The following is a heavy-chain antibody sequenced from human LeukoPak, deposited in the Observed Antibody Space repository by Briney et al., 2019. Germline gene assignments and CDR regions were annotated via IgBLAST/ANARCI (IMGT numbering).Heavy chain of an antibody. D-gene: IGHD6-19*01. CDR2: IYPGDSDT. V-gene: IGHV5-51*01. J-gene: IGHJ6*04. CDR3: ARRPMYSSGGMDV. Sequence: GESLKISCKGSGYSFISYWIGWVRQMPGKGLEWMGIIYPGDSDTRYSPSFQGQVTISADKSISTAYLQWSSLKASDTAMYYCARRPMYSSGGMDVWGKGTTVTVSS. CDR1: GYSFISYW.